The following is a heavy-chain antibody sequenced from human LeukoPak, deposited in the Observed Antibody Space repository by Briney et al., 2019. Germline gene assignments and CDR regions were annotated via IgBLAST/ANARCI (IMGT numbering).Heavy chain of an antibody. D-gene: IGHD3-22*01. CDR3: ARGGADSSGSTLADYYGMDV. J-gene: IGHJ6*02. Sequence: GGALRLSCAASGFTFISYGMHWVRQAPGKGLVWVSRINSDGSSTSYADSVKGRFTISRDNPKNTLYLQMNSRRAAETAVYYCARGGADSSGSTLADYYGMDVWGQGTTVTVSS. CDR2: INSDGSST. V-gene: IGHV3-74*01. CDR1: GFTFISYG.